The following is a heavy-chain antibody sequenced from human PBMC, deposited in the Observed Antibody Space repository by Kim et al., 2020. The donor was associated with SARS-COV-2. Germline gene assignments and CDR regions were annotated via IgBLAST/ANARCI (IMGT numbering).Heavy chain of an antibody. CDR3: ARAPMRVIYLSDY. Sequence: EEQKLQGRVTMTTDTSTSTAYMELRSLRSDDTAVYYCARAPMRVIYLSDYWGQGTLVTVSS. J-gene: IGHJ4*02. V-gene: IGHV1-18*01. D-gene: IGHD2-21*01.